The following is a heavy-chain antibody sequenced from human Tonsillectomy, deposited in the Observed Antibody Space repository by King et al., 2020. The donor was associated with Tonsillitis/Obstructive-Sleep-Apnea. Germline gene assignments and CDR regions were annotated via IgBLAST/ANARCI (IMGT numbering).Heavy chain of an antibody. V-gene: IGHV3-74*01. CDR2: IKGDGSDS. D-gene: IGHD3-10*01. CDR3: ARDEVYGSGSCGT. CDR1: GFTFINHW. Sequence: VQLVESGGDLVQPGGSLRLSCTASGFTFINHWMHWVRQAPGKGLEWVSRIKGDGSDSSYADSVKGRFTISRDNAKNTLYLQMNSLRDEDTAVYYCARDEVYGSGSCGTWGQGTLVTVSS. J-gene: IGHJ5*02.